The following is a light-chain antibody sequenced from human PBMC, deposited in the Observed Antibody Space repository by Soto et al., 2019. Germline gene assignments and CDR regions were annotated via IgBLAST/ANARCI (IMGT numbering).Light chain of an antibody. Sequence: EIVLTQSPGTLSLSPGERATLSCRASQSVSSSYLAWYQQKPGQAPRLLIYGASSRATGIPDRFSGGGSGTDFTLTISRLEPEDVAVYYCQQYEAVVTFGQGTKVDIK. CDR1: QSVSSSY. CDR3: QQYEAVVT. V-gene: IGKV3-20*01. J-gene: IGKJ1*01. CDR2: GAS.